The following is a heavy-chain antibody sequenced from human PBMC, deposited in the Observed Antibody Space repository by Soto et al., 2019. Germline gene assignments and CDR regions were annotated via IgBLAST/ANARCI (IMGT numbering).Heavy chain of an antibody. J-gene: IGHJ5*02. Sequence: GASVKVSCKASGYTFTSYYMHWVRQAPGQGLEWMGIINPSGGSTSYAQKFQGRVTMTRDTSTSTVYMELSSLRSEDTAVYYCVRDHYRKNGRASFDPWGQGTLVTVSS. CDR1: GYTFTSYY. CDR2: INPSGGST. D-gene: IGHD3-10*01. V-gene: IGHV1-46*01. CDR3: VRDHYRKNGRASFDP.